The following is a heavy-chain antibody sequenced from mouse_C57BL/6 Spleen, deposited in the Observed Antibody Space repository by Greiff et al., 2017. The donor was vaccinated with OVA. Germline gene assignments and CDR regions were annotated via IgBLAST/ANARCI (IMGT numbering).Heavy chain of an antibody. Sequence: EVQRVESGGDLVKPGGSLKLSCAASGFTFSSYGMSWVRQTPDKRLEWVATISSGGSYTSYPDSVKGRFTISRDNAKNTLYLQMSSLKSEDTAMYYCARQAVVDGYFDYWGPGTTLTVSS. CDR1: GFTFSSYG. V-gene: IGHV5-6*01. CDR3: ARQAVVDGYFDY. D-gene: IGHD1-1*01. CDR2: ISSGGSYT. J-gene: IGHJ2*01.